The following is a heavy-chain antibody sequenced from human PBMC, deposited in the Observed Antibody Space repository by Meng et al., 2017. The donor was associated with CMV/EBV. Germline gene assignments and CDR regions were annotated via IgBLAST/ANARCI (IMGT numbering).Heavy chain of an antibody. Sequence: GGSLSLSCAASGFTFSSYEMNWVRQAPGKGLEWVSYISSSGSTIYYADSVKGRFTISRDNAKNSLYLQMNSLRAENTAVYYCARDPSIVVVPAAKYYYGMDVWGQGTTVTVSS. J-gene: IGHJ6*02. D-gene: IGHD2-2*01. V-gene: IGHV3-48*03. CDR1: GFTFSSYE. CDR2: ISSSGSTI. CDR3: ARDPSIVVVPAAKYYYGMDV.